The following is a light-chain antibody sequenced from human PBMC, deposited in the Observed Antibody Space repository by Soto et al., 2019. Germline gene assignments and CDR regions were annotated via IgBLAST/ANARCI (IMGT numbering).Light chain of an antibody. CDR3: RSFTSRHTYV. J-gene: IGLJ1*01. CDR2: EVT. CDR1: SSDVGDYNY. Sequence: QSVLTQPASVSGSPGQSITISCTGTSSDVGDYNYVSWYQQHPGQAPKLIIYEVTNRPSGISNRFSGSKSGNTASLTISGLQTEYEADYYCRSFTSRHTYVFGTGTKLTVL. V-gene: IGLV2-14*01.